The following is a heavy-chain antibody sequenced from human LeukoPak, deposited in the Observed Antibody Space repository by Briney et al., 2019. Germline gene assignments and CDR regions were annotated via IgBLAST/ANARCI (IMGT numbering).Heavy chain of an antibody. Sequence: PSETLSLTCAVYGGSFSGYYWSWIRQPPGKGLEWIGEINHSGSTNYNPSLKSRVTISVDTSKNQFSLKLSSVTAADTAVYYCARGVYGDRDFDYWGQGTLVTVSS. CDR2: INHSGST. V-gene: IGHV4-34*01. D-gene: IGHD4-17*01. CDR3: ARGVYGDRDFDY. CDR1: GGSFSGYY. J-gene: IGHJ4*02.